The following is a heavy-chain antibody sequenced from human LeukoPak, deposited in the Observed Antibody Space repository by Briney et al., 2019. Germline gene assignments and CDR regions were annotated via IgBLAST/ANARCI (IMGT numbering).Heavy chain of an antibody. CDR2: IGISSVNT. CDR3: ARDHNCAFDN. CDR1: GFPFSDYS. J-gene: IGHJ4*02. Sequence: GGSLRLSCTASGFPFSDYSINWVRQAQGKGLGWFSYIGISSVNTKYADSVKGRFTISADNARHSLYLQMNSLRVEDTAVYYCARDHNCAFDNWGQGTLVSVSS. V-gene: IGHV3-48*04. D-gene: IGHD1-1*01.